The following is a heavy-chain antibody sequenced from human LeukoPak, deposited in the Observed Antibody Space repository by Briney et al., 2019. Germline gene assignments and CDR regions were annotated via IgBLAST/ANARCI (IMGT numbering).Heavy chain of an antibody. Sequence: GRSLTLACSLSALAFDTYAMECVRHAPGDGLEWVGCTRNKANSYTPEYAASVQGRFTISRDDSKNSLYLQMNSLKPYDTAVCYCARGVRHEDDSTWADYWGQGTLVTVSS. V-gene: IGHV3-72*01. CDR2: TRNKANSYTP. CDR3: ARGVRHEDDSTWADY. CDR1: ALAFDTYA. D-gene: IGHD3-22*01. J-gene: IGHJ4*02.